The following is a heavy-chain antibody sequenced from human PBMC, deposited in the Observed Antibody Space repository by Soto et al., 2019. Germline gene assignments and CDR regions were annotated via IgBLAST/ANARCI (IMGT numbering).Heavy chain of an antibody. CDR1: GFSVSVNY. Sequence: EVRLVESGGHLVRAGESLRLSCAASGFSVSVNYMSWVRQAPGKGLEWVSVIYAGGNTYYADSVRGRFTISRDRSTNTLFLQIDALRAEDTAVYFCARVLNRLTPGVHWFDPWGQGTLVTVSS. CDR3: ARVLNRLTPGVHWFDP. V-gene: IGHV3-66*01. J-gene: IGHJ5*02. D-gene: IGHD2-8*01. CDR2: IYAGGNT.